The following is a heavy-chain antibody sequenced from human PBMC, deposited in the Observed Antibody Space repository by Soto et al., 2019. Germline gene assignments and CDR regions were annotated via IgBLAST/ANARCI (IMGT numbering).Heavy chain of an antibody. D-gene: IGHD3-22*01. V-gene: IGHV3-23*01. CDR3: AKGYYYDSTGYYYSDYFGMDV. J-gene: IGHJ6*02. CDR1: GFTFSQYA. CDR2: MSPSGVTT. Sequence: GGSLRLSCAASGFTFSQYAMSWVRQGPGRGLEWVSGMSPSGVTTNYAASVTGRFTISRDNSKNTLYLQMNSLRAEDTAVYYCAKGYYYDSTGYYYSDYFGMDVWGQGTTVTVSS.